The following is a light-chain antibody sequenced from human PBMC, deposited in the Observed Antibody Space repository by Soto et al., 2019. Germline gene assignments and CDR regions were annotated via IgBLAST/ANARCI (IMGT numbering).Light chain of an antibody. CDR1: SSEGRGFNY. J-gene: IGLJ1*01. CDR2: DVT. CDR3: NSYTSSSTYV. Sequence: QSSLTPPASMSGAYGQSITLSCPGNSSEGRGFNYVSWYQQHPGKAPKLMIYDVTNRPSGVSYRFSGSKSGNTASLTISGLQAEDEADYYCNSYTSSSTYVFGTGTKVTVL. V-gene: IGLV2-14*03.